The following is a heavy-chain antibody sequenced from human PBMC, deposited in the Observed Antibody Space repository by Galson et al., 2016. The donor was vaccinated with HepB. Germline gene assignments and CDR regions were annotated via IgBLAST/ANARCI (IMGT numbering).Heavy chain of an antibody. CDR2: ISDDGSNK. V-gene: IGHV3-30-3*01. CDR1: EFNFSRYA. J-gene: IGHJ4*02. Sequence: SLRLSCAASEFNFSRYAMHWVRQAPGKGLEWVAVISDDGSNKYYADSLKGRFTISRDNSKNTLYLQMNSLRTEDTAVYYCTGGGPAKNFDYWGQGTLVTVSS. CDR3: TGGGPAKNFDY.